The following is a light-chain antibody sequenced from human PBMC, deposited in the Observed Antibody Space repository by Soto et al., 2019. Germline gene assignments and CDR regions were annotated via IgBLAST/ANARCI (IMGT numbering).Light chain of an antibody. CDR3: QQRSNWPT. CDR2: DAS. Sequence: IVLTQSPATLSLSPGERATLSCRASQSVSSYLAWYQQKPGQAPRLLIYDASNRATGIQARFSGSGSGTDFTLTISSLEPEDFAVDDCQQRSNWPTFGGGTKVDIK. CDR1: QSVSSY. J-gene: IGKJ4*01. V-gene: IGKV3-11*01.